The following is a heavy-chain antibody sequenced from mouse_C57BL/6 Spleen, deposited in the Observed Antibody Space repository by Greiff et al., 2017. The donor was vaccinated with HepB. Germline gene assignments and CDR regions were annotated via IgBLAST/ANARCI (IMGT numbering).Heavy chain of an antibody. D-gene: IGHD3-3*01. V-gene: IGHV5-17*01. CDR3: ARRAGTGYFDY. J-gene: IGHJ2*01. CDR2: ISSGSSTI. CDR1: GFTFSDYG. Sequence: VKLMESGGGLVKPGGSLKLSCAASGFTFSDYGMHWVRQAPEKGLEWVAYISSGSSTIYYADTVKGRFTISRDNAKNTLFLQMTSLRSEDTAMYYCARRAGTGYFDYWGQGTTLTVSS.